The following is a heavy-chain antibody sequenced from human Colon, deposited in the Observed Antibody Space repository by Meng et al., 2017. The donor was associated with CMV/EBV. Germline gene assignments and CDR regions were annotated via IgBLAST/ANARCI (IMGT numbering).Heavy chain of an antibody. CDR2: VFHSGST. V-gene: IGHV4-4*02. J-gene: IGHJ4*02. CDR1: GVSISSTNW. D-gene: IGHD3-10*01. Sequence: GVSISSTNWWSWVRQPPGKGLEWVGEVFHSGSTNYNPSLKSRVTMSVDKSKNEFSLQLNSVTAADTAVYYCTRDRTTRFGDLLLFDYWGQGTLVTV. CDR3: TRDRTTRFGDLLLFDY.